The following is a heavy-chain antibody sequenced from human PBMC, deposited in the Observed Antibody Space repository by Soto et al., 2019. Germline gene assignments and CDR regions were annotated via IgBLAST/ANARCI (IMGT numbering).Heavy chain of an antibody. V-gene: IGHV3-30-3*01. D-gene: IGHD3-3*01. CDR1: GFTYSTYT. J-gene: IGHJ5*02. CDR2: ISYDGNNK. Sequence: GGSLRLSCAASGFTYSTYTMHWVRQAPGKGLEWVAVISYDGNNKFYADSVKGRFTISRDSTKQTLYLQMNSLRDEDTAVYYCARESRFLEWLSLNWFDPWGQGTLVTVSS. CDR3: ARESRFLEWLSLNWFDP.